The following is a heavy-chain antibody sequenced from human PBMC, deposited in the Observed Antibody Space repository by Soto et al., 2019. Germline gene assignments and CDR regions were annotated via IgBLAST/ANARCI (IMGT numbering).Heavy chain of an antibody. Sequence: QVQMVESGGGVVQPGRSLRVSCAASGFTFSNYVMHWVRQAPGTGLEWVAAISRDGSNKYYADYVKVQFTISRANSKNTLYLQMNSLRGEDTAVYYGARENTVDGQGGFDYWGQGTLVTVSS. J-gene: IGHJ4*02. CDR1: GFTFSNYV. D-gene: IGHD6-19*01. CDR3: ARENTVDGQGGFDY. V-gene: IGHV3-30-3*01. CDR2: ISRDGSNK.